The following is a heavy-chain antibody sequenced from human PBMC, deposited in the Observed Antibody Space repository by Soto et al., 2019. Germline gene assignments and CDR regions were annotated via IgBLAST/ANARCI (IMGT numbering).Heavy chain of an antibody. CDR1: GDSISSSGYY. CDR3: ARLLYDSRGYYYFDS. CDR2: VYYSGTT. V-gene: IGHV4-39*01. J-gene: IGHJ4*02. D-gene: IGHD3-22*01. Sequence: SDTLSLTCTVSGDSISSSGYYWGWIRQPPGKGLEWIGSVYYSGTTHDTPSLKSRITLSVDRSKSQFSLKLTSVTAADTAVYYCARLLYDSRGYYYFDSWGQGTLVNVS.